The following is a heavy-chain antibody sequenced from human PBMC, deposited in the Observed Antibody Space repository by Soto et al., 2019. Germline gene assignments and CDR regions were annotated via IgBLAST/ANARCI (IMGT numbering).Heavy chain of an antibody. J-gene: IGHJ4*02. Sequence: GESLKISCQGSGYSFTNYWIGWVRQMPGKGLEWMGIIYPGDSDTRYSPSFQGQVTISADKSISTTYLQWSSLKASDSDMSYRARPEWSPVTGTAIYLFDFWGQGTLVTVSS. D-gene: IGHD1-7*01. CDR3: ARPEWSPVTGTAIYLFDF. CDR1: GYSFTNYW. CDR2: IYPGDSDT. V-gene: IGHV5-51*01.